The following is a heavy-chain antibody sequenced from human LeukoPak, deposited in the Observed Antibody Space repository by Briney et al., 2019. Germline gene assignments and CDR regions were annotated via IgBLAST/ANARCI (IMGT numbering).Heavy chain of an antibody. CDR3: ARVYCSSTSCYTPPHFDY. J-gene: IGHJ4*02. CDR1: GFTFSRYG. D-gene: IGHD2-2*02. V-gene: IGHV3-33*08. Sequence: GRSLRLSCAASGFTFSRYGMHWVRQAPGKGLEWVAIVWAAGKNQYYADSVKGRFTISRDNAKNSLYLQMNSLRAEDTAVYYCARVYCSSTSCYTPPHFDYWGQGTLVTVSS. CDR2: VWAAGKNQ.